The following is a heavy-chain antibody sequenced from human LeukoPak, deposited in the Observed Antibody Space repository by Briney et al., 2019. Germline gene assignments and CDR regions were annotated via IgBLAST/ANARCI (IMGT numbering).Heavy chain of an antibody. CDR2: IYYSGST. D-gene: IGHD4-11*01. CDR1: GGSISSGDYY. J-gene: IGHJ3*02. CDR3: ARAQSAMTNDAFDI. V-gene: IGHV4-30-4*01. Sequence: SETLSLTCTVSGGSISSGDYYRSWIRQPPGKGLEWIGYIYYSGSTYYNPSLKSRVTISVDTSKNQFSLKLSSVTAADTAVYYCARAQSAMTNDAFDIWGQGTMVTVSS.